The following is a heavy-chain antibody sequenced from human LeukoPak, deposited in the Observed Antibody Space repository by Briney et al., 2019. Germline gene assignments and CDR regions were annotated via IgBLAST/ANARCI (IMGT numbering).Heavy chain of an antibody. CDR2: IKQDGSEK. CDR3: ARDPRSGSYYFLVY. V-gene: IGHV3-7*01. CDR1: GFTFSSYW. D-gene: IGHD1-26*01. J-gene: IGHJ4*02. Sequence: GGSLRLSCAASGFTFSSYWMSWVRQAPGKGLEWVANIKQDGSEKYHVDSVKGRFTISRDNAKNSLYLQMNSLRAEDTAVYYCARDPRSGSYYFLVYWGQGTLVTVPS.